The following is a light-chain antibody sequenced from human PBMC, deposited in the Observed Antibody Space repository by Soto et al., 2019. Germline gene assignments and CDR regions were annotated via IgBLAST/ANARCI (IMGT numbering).Light chain of an antibody. CDR3: QQRSNWPLT. V-gene: IGKV3D-20*02. CDR1: QSISSTY. Sequence: EIVLTQSPGTLSLSPGERATLSCRASQSISSTYLTWYHQRPGQAPRLLIYDTSTRATGIPARFSGSGSGTEFTLTISSLQSEDFAVYYCQQRSNWPLTFGGGTKVDI. J-gene: IGKJ4*01. CDR2: DTS.